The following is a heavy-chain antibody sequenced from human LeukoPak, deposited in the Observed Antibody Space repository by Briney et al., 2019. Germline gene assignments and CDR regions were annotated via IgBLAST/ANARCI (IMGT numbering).Heavy chain of an antibody. CDR2: ISSSSSYI. J-gene: IGHJ4*02. Sequence: EAGGSLRLSCAASGFTFSSYSMNWVRQAPGKVLEWVSSISSSSSYIYYAESVKGRFTISRDNAKNSLYLQMNSLRAEDTAVYYCARDNYCSSTSCYRPSISPIDYWGQGTLVTVSS. V-gene: IGHV3-21*06. CDR3: ARDNYCSSTSCYRPSISPIDY. D-gene: IGHD2-2*01. CDR1: GFTFSSYS.